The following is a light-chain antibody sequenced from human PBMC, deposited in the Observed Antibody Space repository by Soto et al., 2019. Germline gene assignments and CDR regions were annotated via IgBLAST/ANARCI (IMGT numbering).Light chain of an antibody. CDR3: QQYGSSPTWT. V-gene: IGKV3-20*01. CDR2: GAS. J-gene: IGKJ1*01. CDR1: QSVSSSY. Sequence: EIVLTQSPGTLSLSPGERVTLSCRASQSVSSSYLAWYQQKPGQAPRLLIYGASSRATGIPDRFSGSGSGTDFTRTISRLEPEDFGVYYCQQYGSSPTWTFGQGTKVEIK.